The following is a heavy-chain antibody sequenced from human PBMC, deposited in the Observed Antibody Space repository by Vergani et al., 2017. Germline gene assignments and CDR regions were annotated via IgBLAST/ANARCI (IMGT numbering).Heavy chain of an antibody. CDR2: IYYSGST. J-gene: IGHJ6*03. CDR1: GGSISSSSYY. D-gene: IGHD6-6*01. V-gene: IGHV4-39*07. Sequence: QLQLQESGPGLVKPSETLSLTCTVSGGSISSSSYYWGWLRQPPGKGLEWIGSIYYSGSTYYNPSLKSRVTISVDTSKNQFSLKLSSVTAADTAVYYCASPDIEYSSSSGYYYYYMDVWGKGTTVTVSS. CDR3: ASPDIEYSSSSGYYYYYMDV.